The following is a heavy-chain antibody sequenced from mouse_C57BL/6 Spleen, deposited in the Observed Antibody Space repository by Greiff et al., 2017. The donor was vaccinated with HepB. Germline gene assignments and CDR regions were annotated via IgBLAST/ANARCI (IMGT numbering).Heavy chain of an antibody. Sequence: QVQLQQPGAELVKPGASVKMSCKASGYTFTSYWITWVKQRPGQGLEWIGDIHPGSGSTNYNEKFKSKATLTVDKSSSTAYMQLSSLTSEDSAVYYCARSDYYDIDYWGQGTTLTVSS. D-gene: IGHD1-1*01. V-gene: IGHV1-55*01. CDR1: GYTFTSYW. J-gene: IGHJ2*01. CDR2: IHPGSGST. CDR3: ARSDYYDIDY.